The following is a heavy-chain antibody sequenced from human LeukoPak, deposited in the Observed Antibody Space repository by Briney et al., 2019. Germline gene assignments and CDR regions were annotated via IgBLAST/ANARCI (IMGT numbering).Heavy chain of an antibody. CDR2: INPNSGGT. Sequence: ASVKVSCKASGYTFTGYYMHWVRQAPGQGLEWMGWINPNSGGTNYAQKFLGRVTMTRDTSITTAYMELSRLRSDDMAVYYCARGGSGWFDAFDIWGQGTMVTVSS. V-gene: IGHV1-2*02. J-gene: IGHJ3*02. CDR3: ARGGSGWFDAFDI. D-gene: IGHD6-19*01. CDR1: GYTFTGYY.